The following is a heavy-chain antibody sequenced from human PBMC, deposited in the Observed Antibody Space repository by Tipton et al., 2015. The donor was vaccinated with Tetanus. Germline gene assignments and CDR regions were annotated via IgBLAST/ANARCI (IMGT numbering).Heavy chain of an antibody. Sequence: VKPSQTLSLTCNVSGALITTGGYSWGWIRQPPGQGLERLGYIYQTDSTYYNPSVRSRLTLSLQRSKNQVSLKLSSVTAADTAVYYCVRGRGLGAYSFGFEYWGQEALVTVSS. D-gene: IGHD5-12*01. J-gene: IGHJ4*02. CDR3: VRGRGLGAYSFGFEY. V-gene: IGHV4-30-2*01. CDR1: GALITTGGYS. CDR2: IYQTDST.